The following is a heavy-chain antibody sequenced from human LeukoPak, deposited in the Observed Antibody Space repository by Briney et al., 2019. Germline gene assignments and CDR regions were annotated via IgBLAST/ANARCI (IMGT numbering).Heavy chain of an antibody. CDR2: INGYNGDT. J-gene: IGHJ4*02. D-gene: IGHD6-19*01. CDR1: GYRFTTYG. Sequence: ASVKVSCKASGYRFTTYGVTWVRQAPGQGLEWLGWINGYNGDTKYVERVQGRVTMTIDTSTSTAYMELSSLRSEDTAVYYCARISSGWYDHFDYWGQGTLVTVSS. CDR3: ARISSGWYDHFDY. V-gene: IGHV1-18*01.